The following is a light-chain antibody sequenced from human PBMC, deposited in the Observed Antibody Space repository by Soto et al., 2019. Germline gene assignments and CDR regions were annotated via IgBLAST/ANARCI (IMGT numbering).Light chain of an antibody. Sequence: DIQMTQSPSSLSASVGDRVTITCRASQSISSYLNWYQQKPGKASKLLIYAASSLQSGVPSRCSGSGSGTDFTLTISSLQPEDFATYYCQQSYSTPLTFGGGTKVEIK. CDR1: QSISSY. CDR2: AAS. J-gene: IGKJ4*01. CDR3: QQSYSTPLT. V-gene: IGKV1-39*01.